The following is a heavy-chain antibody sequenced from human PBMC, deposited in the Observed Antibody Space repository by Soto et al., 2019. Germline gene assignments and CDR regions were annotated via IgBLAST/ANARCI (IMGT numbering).Heavy chain of an antibody. Sequence: QVQLVQSGAEVKKPGASVKVSCKASGYTFTSYYMHWVRQAPGQGLEWMGIINPSGGSTSYAQKSQGRVTMTRDTSTSTVYMELSSLRSEDTAVYYCTRIVVVPAAKAGAFDIWGQGTMVTVSS. CDR1: GYTFTSYY. D-gene: IGHD2-2*01. CDR2: INPSGGST. V-gene: IGHV1-46*03. J-gene: IGHJ3*02. CDR3: TRIVVVPAAKAGAFDI.